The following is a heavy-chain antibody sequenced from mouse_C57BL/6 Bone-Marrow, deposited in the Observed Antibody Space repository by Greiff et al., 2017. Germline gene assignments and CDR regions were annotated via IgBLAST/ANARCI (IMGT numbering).Heavy chain of an antibody. CDR2: IYPGSGNT. J-gene: IGHJ4*01. V-gene: IGHV1-76*01. D-gene: IGHD2-3*01. CDR3: ARCRLYDGYYGYAMDY. Sequence: QVQLQQSGAELVRPGASVKLSCKASGYTFTDYYINWVKQRPGQGLEWIARIYPGSGNTYYNEKFKGKATLTAEKSSSTAYMQLSSLTSEDSAVYFCARCRLYDGYYGYAMDYWGQGTSVTVSS. CDR1: GYTFTDYY.